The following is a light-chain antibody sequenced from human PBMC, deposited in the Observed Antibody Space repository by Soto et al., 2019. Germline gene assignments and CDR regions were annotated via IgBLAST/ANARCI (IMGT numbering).Light chain of an antibody. CDR2: GAS. V-gene: IGKV3-20*01. CDR3: QQYGTASIT. Sequence: EIVMTQSPATLSWSPAERSTLSCRASQSVSSSYLAWFEQKPGQAPRLLIYGASKRATGVPDRVSGSGSGTEFTLTISRLGPEDFAVYYCQQYGTASITFGQGTRLEIK. J-gene: IGKJ5*01. CDR1: QSVSSSY.